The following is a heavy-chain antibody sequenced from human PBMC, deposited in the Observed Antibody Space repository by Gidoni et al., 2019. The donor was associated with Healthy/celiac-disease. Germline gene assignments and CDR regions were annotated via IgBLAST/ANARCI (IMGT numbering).Heavy chain of an antibody. Sequence: QVQLQESGPGLVKPSETLSRTCTGAGGSISSYYWSWIRRPAGKGLEWLGRIYTSGRTNYNPSLKSRVTMSVDTSKTQFSLKLSSVTAADPAVYYCAREEWFGESGIVYWGQGTLVTVSS. CDR2: IYTSGRT. CDR3: AREEWFGESGIVY. D-gene: IGHD3-10*01. J-gene: IGHJ4*02. V-gene: IGHV4-4*07. CDR1: GGSISSYY.